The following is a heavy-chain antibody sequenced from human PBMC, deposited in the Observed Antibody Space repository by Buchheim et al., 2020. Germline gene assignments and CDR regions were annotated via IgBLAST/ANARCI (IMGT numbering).Heavy chain of an antibody. CDR3: ARVRPHYYDSSGYPLGDWYFDL. Sequence: QVQLQESGPGLVKPSQTLSLTCTVSGGSISSGGYYWSWIRQHPGKGLEWIGYIYYSGSTYYNPSLKSRVTISVDTSKNQFSLKLSSVTAADTAVYHCARVRPHYYDSSGYPLGDWYFDLWGRGTL. D-gene: IGHD3-22*01. V-gene: IGHV4-31*03. CDR2: IYYSGST. J-gene: IGHJ2*01. CDR1: GGSISSGGYY.